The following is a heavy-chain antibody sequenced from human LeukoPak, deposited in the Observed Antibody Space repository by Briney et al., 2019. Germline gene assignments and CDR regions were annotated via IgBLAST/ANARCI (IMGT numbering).Heavy chain of an antibody. D-gene: IGHD3-22*01. CDR2: ISYDGSNK. CDR3: ARDSGSNPPFGY. J-gene: IGHJ4*02. V-gene: IGHV3-30*03. Sequence: GRSLRPSCAASGFTFSSYGMHWVRQAPGKGLEWVAVISYDGSNKYYADSVKGRFTISRDNSKNTLYLQMNSLRAEDTAVYYCARDSGSNPPFGYWGQGTLVTVSS. CDR1: GFTFSSYG.